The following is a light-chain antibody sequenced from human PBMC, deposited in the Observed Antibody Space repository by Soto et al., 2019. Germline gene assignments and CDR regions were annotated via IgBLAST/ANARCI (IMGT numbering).Light chain of an antibody. J-gene: IGLJ2*01. CDR3: CSYASTFIL. CDR1: AYNF. V-gene: IGLV2-11*01. CDR2: DVN. Sequence: QSALTQPPSVSGSPGQSVAISCTGAYNFVSWYQQHPGKAPKLIVYDVNKWPSGVPDHFFGSKSGNTASLTISGLQPDDEADYYCCSYASTFILFGGGTKLTVL.